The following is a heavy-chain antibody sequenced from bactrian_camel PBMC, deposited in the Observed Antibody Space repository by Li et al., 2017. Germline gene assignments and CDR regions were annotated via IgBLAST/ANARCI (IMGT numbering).Heavy chain of an antibody. Sequence: QLVESGGGSVQAGGSLRLSCGASGSIYGDACVGWLRQAPGKEREGVARIATGSGNTYYADSVKGRFTISQDNAKNTVYLQMNSLKPEDTAMYYCNTKRTGGAISWLCPSNYWGQGTQVTVS. V-gene: IGHV3S25*01. CDR3: NTKRTGGAISWLCPSNY. D-gene: IGHD2*01. CDR2: IATGSGNT. CDR1: GSIYGDAC. J-gene: IGHJ4*01.